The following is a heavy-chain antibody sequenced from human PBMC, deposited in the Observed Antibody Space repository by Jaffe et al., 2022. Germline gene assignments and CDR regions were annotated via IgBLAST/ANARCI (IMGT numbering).Heavy chain of an antibody. D-gene: IGHD6-13*01. Sequence: QLQLQESGPGLVKPSETLSLTCTVSGGSISSSSYYWGWIRQPPGKGLEWIGSIYYSGSTYYNPSLKSRVTISVDTSKNQFSLKLSSVTAADTAVYYCARWGIAAAGYVDYWGQGTLVTVSS. CDR3: ARWGIAAAGYVDY. J-gene: IGHJ4*02. CDR1: GGSISSSSYY. V-gene: IGHV4-39*01. CDR2: IYYSGST.